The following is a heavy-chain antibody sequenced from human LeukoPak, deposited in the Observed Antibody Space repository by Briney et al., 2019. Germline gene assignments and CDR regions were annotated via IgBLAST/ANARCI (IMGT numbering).Heavy chain of an antibody. CDR2: INPNSGGT. V-gene: IGHV1-2*04. D-gene: IGHD6-13*01. J-gene: IGHJ6*02. CDR3: ARERSRGIAAAGTGMDV. Sequence: ASVKVSCKASGYTFTGYYMHWVRQAPGQGLEWMGWINPNSGGTNYAQKFQGWVTMTRDTSISTAYMELSRLRSDHTAVYYCARERSRGIAAAGTGMDVWGQGTTVTVSS. CDR1: GYTFTGYY.